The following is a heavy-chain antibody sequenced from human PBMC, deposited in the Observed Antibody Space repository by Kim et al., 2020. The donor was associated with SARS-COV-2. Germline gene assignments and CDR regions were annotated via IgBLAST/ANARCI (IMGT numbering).Heavy chain of an antibody. Sequence: ASVKVSCKASGYTFTSYYMHWVRQAPGQGLEWMGIINPSGGSTSYAQKFQGRVTMTRDTSTSTVYMELSSLRSEDTAVYYCARDLLTILWFGEPHYYYYGMDVWGQGTTVTVSS. CDR3: ARDLLTILWFGEPHYYYYGMDV. V-gene: IGHV1-46*01. CDR2: INPSGGST. D-gene: IGHD3-10*01. CDR1: GYTFTSYY. J-gene: IGHJ6*02.